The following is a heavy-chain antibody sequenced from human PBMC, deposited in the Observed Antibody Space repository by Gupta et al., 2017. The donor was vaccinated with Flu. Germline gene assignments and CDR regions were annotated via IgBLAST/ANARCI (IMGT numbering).Heavy chain of an antibody. D-gene: IGHD6-19*01. V-gene: IGHV1-3*01. J-gene: IGHJ6*02. CDR3: ARDLELGYSSGWYRYYYYGMDV. CDR1: GYTFTSYA. Sequence: QVQLVQSGAEVKKPGASVKVSCKASGYTFTSYAMHWVRQAPGQRLEWMGWINAGNGNTKYSQKFQGRVTITRDTSASTAYMELSSLRSEDTAVYYCARDLELGYSSGWYRYYYYGMDVWGQGTTVTVSS. CDR2: INAGNGNT.